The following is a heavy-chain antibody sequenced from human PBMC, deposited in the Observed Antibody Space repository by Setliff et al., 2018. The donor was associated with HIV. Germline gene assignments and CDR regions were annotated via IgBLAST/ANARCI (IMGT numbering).Heavy chain of an antibody. V-gene: IGHV4-61*02. J-gene: IGHJ6*03. D-gene: IGHD2-2*01. CDR3: ARDRDIVVVPASPQGYYYYMDV. Sequence: TLSLTCTVSGGSISSGNYYWSWIRQPAGKGLEWIGRIYSSGSTNYNPSLKSRVTISINTSKNQFSLKLSSVTAADTAVYYCARDRDIVVVPASPQGYYYYMDVWGKGTTVTAP. CDR2: IYSSGST. CDR1: GGSISSGNYY.